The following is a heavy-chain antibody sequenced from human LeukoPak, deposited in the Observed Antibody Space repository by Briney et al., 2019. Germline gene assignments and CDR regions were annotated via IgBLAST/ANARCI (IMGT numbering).Heavy chain of an antibody. CDR1: GGSMTSGGFY. J-gene: IGHJ4*02. CDR2: IYYSGST. Sequence: SETLSLTCTVSGGSMTSGGFYWSWIRQHPGKGLECIGYIYYSGSTYYNPSLKSRVSLSVDTSENQFSLKLSSVTAADTAVYYCAAMTLAAGGYYFGYWGRGTLVTVSS. CDR3: AAMTLAAGGYYFGY. D-gene: IGHD6-13*01. V-gene: IGHV4-31*03.